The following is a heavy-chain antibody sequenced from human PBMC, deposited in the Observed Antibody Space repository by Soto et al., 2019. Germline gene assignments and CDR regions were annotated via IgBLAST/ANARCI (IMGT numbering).Heavy chain of an antibody. Sequence: LSLTCAASGFTFSSYAMSWVRQAPGKGLEWVSAISGSGGSTYYADSVKGRFTISRDNSKNTLYLQMNSLRAEDTAVYYCAKDRTAARPYYFDYWGQGTLVTVSS. CDR3: AKDRTAARPYYFDY. CDR1: GFTFSSYA. D-gene: IGHD6-6*01. V-gene: IGHV3-23*01. CDR2: ISGSGGST. J-gene: IGHJ4*02.